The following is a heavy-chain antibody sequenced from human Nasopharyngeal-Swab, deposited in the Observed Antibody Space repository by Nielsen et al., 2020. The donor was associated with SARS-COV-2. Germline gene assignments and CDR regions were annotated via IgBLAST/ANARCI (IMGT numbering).Heavy chain of an antibody. CDR2: IYWDNDE. D-gene: IGHD4-17*01. V-gene: IGHV2-5*02. J-gene: IGHJ3*02. Sequence: SGPTLVQPPETLRLTCTFSGFSLATSGVGVGWLRQPPGKAPEWLALIYWDNDEKYSPPLKNRLTISQDTSKNQVFLTMTNMGPDDTGTYFCAHRRTTVTVNNAFDIWGPGTLVTLSS. CDR3: AHRRTTVTVNNAFDI. CDR1: GFSLATSGVG.